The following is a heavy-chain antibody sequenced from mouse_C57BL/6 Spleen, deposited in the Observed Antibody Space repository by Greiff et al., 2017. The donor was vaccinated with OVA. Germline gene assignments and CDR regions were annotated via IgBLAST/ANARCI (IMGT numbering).Heavy chain of an antibody. Sequence: QVQLQQPGAELVKPGASVKLSCKASGYTFTSYWMHWVKQRPGQGLEWIGMIHPNSGSTNYNEKFKSKATLTVDKSSSTAYMQLSSLTSEDSAVYYCAEAHYGSSLYYAMDYWGQGTSVTVSS. D-gene: IGHD1-1*01. CDR1: GYTFTSYW. CDR3: AEAHYGSSLYYAMDY. J-gene: IGHJ4*01. V-gene: IGHV1-64*01. CDR2: IHPNSGST.